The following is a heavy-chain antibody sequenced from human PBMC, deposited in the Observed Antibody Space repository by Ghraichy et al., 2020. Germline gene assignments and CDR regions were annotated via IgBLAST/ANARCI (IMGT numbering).Heavy chain of an antibody. Sequence: GXLRLSCAASGFTVSSNYMSWVRQAPGKGLEWVSVIYSGGSTYYADSVKGRFTISRDNSKNTLYLQMNSLRAEDTAVYYCARDTAMVADGTVMYYYGMDVWGQGTTVTVSS. V-gene: IGHV3-53*01. CDR1: GFTVSSNY. CDR3: ARDTAMVADGTVMYYYGMDV. CDR2: IYSGGST. J-gene: IGHJ6*02. D-gene: IGHD5-18*01.